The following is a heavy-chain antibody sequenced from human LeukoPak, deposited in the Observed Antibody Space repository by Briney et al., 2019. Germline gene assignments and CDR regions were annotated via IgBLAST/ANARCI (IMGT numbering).Heavy chain of an antibody. V-gene: IGHV4-59*08. Sequence: PSETLSLTCTVSGGSTSSYYWGWLRQPPGKGLEWIGYIYYTGITNYNPSLKSRVTISVDTSNNQFSRKLTSVTAADTAVYYCARWWVRGYYVDLWGQGTLVTVSS. CDR2: IYYTGIT. J-gene: IGHJ4*02. D-gene: IGHD2-15*01. CDR3: ARWWVRGYYVDL. CDR1: GGSTSSYY.